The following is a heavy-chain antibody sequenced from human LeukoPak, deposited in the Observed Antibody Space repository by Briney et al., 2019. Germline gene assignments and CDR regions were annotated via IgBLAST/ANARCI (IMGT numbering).Heavy chain of an antibody. CDR1: GGSFSGYY. J-gene: IGHJ4*02. CDR2: INHSGST. Sequence: PSETLSLTCAVYGGSFSGYYWSWIRQPPGKGLEWIGEINHSGSTNYNPSLKGRVTISVDTSKNQFSLKLSSVTAADTAVYYCARGHNVVPAAEYYFDYWGQGTLVTVSS. D-gene: IGHD2-2*01. CDR3: ARGHNVVPAAEYYFDY. V-gene: IGHV4-34*01.